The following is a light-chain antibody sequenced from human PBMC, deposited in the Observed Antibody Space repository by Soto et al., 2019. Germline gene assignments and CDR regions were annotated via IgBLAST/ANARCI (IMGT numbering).Light chain of an antibody. CDR3: QQRSNWPPIT. CDR2: DAS. V-gene: IGKV3-11*01. Sequence: IVLTQSASTLSLSPGERATLSCRASQSVSSYLAWYQQKPGQAPRLLIYDASTRATGIPARFSGSGSGTDFTLTISSLEAEDFAVYYCQQRSNWPPITFGQRTRLE. J-gene: IGKJ5*01. CDR1: QSVSSY.